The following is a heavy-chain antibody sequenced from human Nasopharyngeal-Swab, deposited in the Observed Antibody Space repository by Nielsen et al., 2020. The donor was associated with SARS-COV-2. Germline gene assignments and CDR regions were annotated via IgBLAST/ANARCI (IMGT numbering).Heavy chain of an antibody. CDR2: FDPEDGET. V-gene: IGHV1-24*01. Sequence: ASVKVPCKVSGYTLTELSMHWVRQAPGKGLEWMGGFDPEDGETIYAQKFQGRVTMTEDTSTDTAYMELSSLRSEDTAVYYCATEIPNSSNWYHYYYGMDVWGQGTTVTVSS. CDR1: GYTLTELS. D-gene: IGHD6-13*01. J-gene: IGHJ6*02. CDR3: ATEIPNSSNWYHYYYGMDV.